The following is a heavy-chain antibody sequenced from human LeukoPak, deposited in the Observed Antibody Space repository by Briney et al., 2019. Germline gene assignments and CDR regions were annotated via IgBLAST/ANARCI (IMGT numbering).Heavy chain of an antibody. D-gene: IGHD5-24*01. CDR2: IYYSGST. J-gene: IGHJ4*02. CDR3: ASRGDGYRPGYFDY. V-gene: IGHV4-59*01. Sequence: KPSETLSLTCTVSGGSISSYYWRWIRQPPGKGLEWIGYIYYSGSTNYNPSLKSRVTISVDTSKNQFSLKLSSVTAADTAVYYCASRGDGYRPGYFDYWGQGTLFTVSS. CDR1: GGSISSYY.